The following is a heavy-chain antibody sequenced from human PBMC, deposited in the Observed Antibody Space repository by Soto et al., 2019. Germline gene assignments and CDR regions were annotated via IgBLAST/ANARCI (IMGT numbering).Heavy chain of an antibody. CDR1: GGTFSSYA. CDR2: IIPIFGTA. CDR3: ARDDYGDYVWYYYYGMDF. Sequence: ASVKVSCKASGGTFSSYAISWVRQAPGQGLEWMGGIIPIFGTANYAQKFQGRVTITADESTSTAYMELSSLRSEDTAVYYCARDDYGDYVWYYYYGMDFWGQGTTVTVSS. V-gene: IGHV1-69*13. J-gene: IGHJ6*02. D-gene: IGHD4-17*01.